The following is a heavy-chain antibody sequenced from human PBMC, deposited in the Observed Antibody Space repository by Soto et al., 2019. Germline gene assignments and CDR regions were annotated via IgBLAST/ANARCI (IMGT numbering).Heavy chain of an antibody. CDR3: AKDAVYNDGLWLMDL. CDR1: GLPLSPFA. D-gene: IGHD3-10*01. Sequence: GGSLRLSCIASGLPLSPFAMMWIRQAPGKGLECVTGISGNGGDTQYADSVKGRFTISRDNSKNTVYLQMSDLRADDTAIYYCAKDAVYNDGLWLMDLWGQGTQVTVSS. J-gene: IGHJ4*02. CDR2: ISGNGGDT. V-gene: IGHV3-23*01.